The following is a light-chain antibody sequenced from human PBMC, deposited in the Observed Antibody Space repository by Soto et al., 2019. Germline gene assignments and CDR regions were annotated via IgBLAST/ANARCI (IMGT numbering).Light chain of an antibody. CDR1: SSDVGSYNS. V-gene: IGLV2-11*01. CDR3: CPYAGSYTLV. CDR2: DVS. Sequence: QSALTQPRSVSGSPGQSVTISCTGTSSDVGSYNSVSWYQQHPGKVPKLMIYDVSKRPSGVPDRFSGSKSGNTASLTISGLQAEDEADYYCCPYAGSYTLVFGGGTKLTVL. J-gene: IGLJ2*01.